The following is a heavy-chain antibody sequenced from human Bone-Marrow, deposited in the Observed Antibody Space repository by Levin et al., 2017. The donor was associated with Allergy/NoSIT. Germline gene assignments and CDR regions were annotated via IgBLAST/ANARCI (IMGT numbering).Heavy chain of an antibody. CDR2: ISNSTSSI. J-gene: IGHJ4*02. CDR1: GFTFSRYR. V-gene: IGHV3-48*02. Sequence: SCAASGFTFSRYRMSWVRQAPGKGLEWLSDISNSTSSIYYADSVKGRFTISRDNAENSLYLQMNSLRDDDTAVYYCARAGGGLIDYWGQGTLVTVSS. D-gene: IGHD4-23*01. CDR3: ARAGGGLIDY.